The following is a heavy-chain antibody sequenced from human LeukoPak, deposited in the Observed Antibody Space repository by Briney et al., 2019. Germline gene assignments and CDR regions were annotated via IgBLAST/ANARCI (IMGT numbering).Heavy chain of an antibody. Sequence: AGGSLRLSCAASGFTFSSYAMSWVRQAPGKGLEWVSAISGSGGSTYYADSVKGRFTISRDNSKNTLYLQMNSLRAEDTAVYYCAKDQSSLMITFGGVISYPSVYWGQGTLVTVSS. V-gene: IGHV3-23*01. D-gene: IGHD3-16*01. CDR3: AKDQSSLMITFGGVISYPSVY. J-gene: IGHJ4*02. CDR1: GFTFSSYA. CDR2: ISGSGGST.